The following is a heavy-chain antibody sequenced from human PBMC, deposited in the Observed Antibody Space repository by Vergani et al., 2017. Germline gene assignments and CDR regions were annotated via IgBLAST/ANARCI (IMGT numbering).Heavy chain of an antibody. V-gene: IGHV1-58*01. J-gene: IGHJ3*02. CDR1: GFTFTSSA. Sequence: QMQLVQSGPDVKKPGTSVKVSCKASGFTFTSSAVQWVRQARGQRLEWIGWIVVGSGNTNYAQKFQERVTITRNMSTRSAYMRLSRLRSEDTAVYYCAADTAAANAFDIWGQGTMVTVSS. CDR2: IVVGSGNT. D-gene: IGHD6-13*01. CDR3: AADTAAANAFDI.